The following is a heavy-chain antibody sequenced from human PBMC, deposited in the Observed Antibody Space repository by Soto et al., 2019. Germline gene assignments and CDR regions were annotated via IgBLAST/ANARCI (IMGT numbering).Heavy chain of an antibody. J-gene: IGHJ6*02. V-gene: IGHV3-23*01. CDR3: PKGVISTSCSYYYFYNMDV. CDR2: ISGSSGST. D-gene: IGHD2-2*01. CDR1: GFTFSSYA. Sequence: PGGSLRLSCAASGFTFSSYAMSWVRQAPGKGLEWVSAISGSSGSTYYADSVKGRFTISRDNSKNILYLEMNSLRTEDTALYYCPKGVISTSCSYYYFYNMDVWGQGTTVTVSS.